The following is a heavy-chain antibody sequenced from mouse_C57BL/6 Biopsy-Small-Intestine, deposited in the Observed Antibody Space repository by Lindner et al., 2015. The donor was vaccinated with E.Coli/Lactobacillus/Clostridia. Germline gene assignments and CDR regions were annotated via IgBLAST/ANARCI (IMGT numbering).Heavy chain of an antibody. CDR2: IDPEDDET. V-gene: IGHV14-2*01. CDR1: GFNIKDYY. CDR3: APLFDY. D-gene: IGHD6-1*01. Sequence: VQLQESGAEFVKPGASVKLSCTASGFNIKDYYIHWVKQSTEQGLEWIGRIDPEDDETKYAPRFQGKATITADTSSNTAYLQLSSLTSEDTAVYYCAPLFDYWGQGTTLTVSS. J-gene: IGHJ2*01.